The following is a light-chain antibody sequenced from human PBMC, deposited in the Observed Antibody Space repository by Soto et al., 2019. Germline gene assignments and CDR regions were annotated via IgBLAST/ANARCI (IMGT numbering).Light chain of an antibody. CDR1: SSDVGGYNY. V-gene: IGLV2-14*01. CDR3: GSYTSIHTYV. Sequence: QSALTQPASVSGSPGQSITISCTGTSSDVGGYNYVSWYQQHPGKAPKLMIYEVSSWPSGVSSRFSGSKSGNTASLTISGLQAEDEADYYCGSYTSIHTYVFGTGTKVTVL. CDR2: EVS. J-gene: IGLJ1*01.